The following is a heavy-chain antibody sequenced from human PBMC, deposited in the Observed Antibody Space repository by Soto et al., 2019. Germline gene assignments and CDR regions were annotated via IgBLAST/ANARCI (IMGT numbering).Heavy chain of an antibody. Sequence: KPSETLSLTCTVSGGSISSSSYYWGWIRQPPGKGLEWIGYIYYSGSTYYNPSLKSRVTISVDTSKNQFSLKLSSVTAADTAVYYCARVDTAMEDVGDWFDPWGQGTLVTVSS. D-gene: IGHD5-18*01. J-gene: IGHJ5*02. CDR1: GGSISSSSYY. CDR2: IYYSGST. V-gene: IGHV4-30-4*08. CDR3: ARVDTAMEDVGDWFDP.